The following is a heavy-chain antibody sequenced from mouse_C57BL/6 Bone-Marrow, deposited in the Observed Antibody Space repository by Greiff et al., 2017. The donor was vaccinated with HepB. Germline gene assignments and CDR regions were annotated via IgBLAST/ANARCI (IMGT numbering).Heavy chain of an antibody. J-gene: IGHJ3*01. CDR1: GYTFTSYW. CDR3: ARPQRFAY. V-gene: IGHV1-4*01. D-gene: IGHD3-2*02. CDR2: INPSSGYT. Sequence: VQLQQPGAELVRPGTSVKLSCKASGYTFTSYWMHWVKQRPGQGLEWIGYINPSSGYTKYNQKFKDKATLTADKSSSTAYMQLSSLTSEDSAVYYCARPQRFAYWGQGTLVTVSA.